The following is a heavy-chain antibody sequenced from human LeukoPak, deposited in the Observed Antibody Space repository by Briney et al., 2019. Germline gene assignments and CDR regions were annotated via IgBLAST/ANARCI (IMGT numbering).Heavy chain of an antibody. D-gene: IGHD2-2*01. CDR1: GGSISSYY. V-gene: IGHV4-4*07. CDR3: ARSPYCSSTSCYYYYYMDV. CDR2: IYTSGST. Sequence: PSGTLSLTCTVSGGSISSYYWSWLRQPAGKGLEWIGRIYTSGSTNYNPSLKSRVTMSVDTSKNQFSLKLSSVTAADTAVYYCARSPYCSSTSCYYYYYMDVWGKGTTVTVSS. J-gene: IGHJ6*03.